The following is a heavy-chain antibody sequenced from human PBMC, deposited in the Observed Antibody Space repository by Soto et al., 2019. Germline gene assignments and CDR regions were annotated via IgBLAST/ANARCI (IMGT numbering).Heavy chain of an antibody. CDR2: ISYDGTNK. CDR3: ARYPPDAFDI. Sequence: QVQLVESGGGVVQPGRSLRLSCAASGFTFISYAMHWVGRVQGKGLEWVPVISYDGTNKSYEDSVKGRFTISRDNSKNALYLQMNSLRAEDTAVYYCARYPPDAFDIWGQGTMVTVSS. D-gene: IGHD2-2*01. J-gene: IGHJ3*02. V-gene: IGHV3-30-3*01. CDR1: GFTFISYA.